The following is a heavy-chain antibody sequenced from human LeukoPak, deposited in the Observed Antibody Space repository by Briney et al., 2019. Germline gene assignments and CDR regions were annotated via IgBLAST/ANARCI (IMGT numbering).Heavy chain of an antibody. Sequence: GGSLRLSCAASGFTFNTYGMHWVRQPPAKGLGGVAVISYDGSNKYYADSVQGRFTISRDNSETTVYLQMNSLRTEDTAVYYCAKGGSYYGSGSPSNWGQGTLVTVSS. V-gene: IGHV3-30*18. J-gene: IGHJ4*02. D-gene: IGHD3-10*01. CDR3: AKGGSYYGSGSPSN. CDR2: ISYDGSNK. CDR1: GFTFNTYG.